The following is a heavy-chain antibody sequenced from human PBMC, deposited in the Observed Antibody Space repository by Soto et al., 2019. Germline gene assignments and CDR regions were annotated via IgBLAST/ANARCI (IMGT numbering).Heavy chain of an antibody. CDR1: GFTFSGYA. D-gene: IGHD6-19*01. Sequence: GGSLRLSCAASGFTFSGYAMSWVRQASGKGLEWVSGISGSAGSQDYAESVKGRFTISRDNSKNILYLQMHSLRGEDTAVYFCAKDIAVNGRNYFDYWGQGALVTVSS. CDR3: AKDIAVNGRNYFDY. V-gene: IGHV3-23*01. J-gene: IGHJ4*02. CDR2: ISGSAGSQ.